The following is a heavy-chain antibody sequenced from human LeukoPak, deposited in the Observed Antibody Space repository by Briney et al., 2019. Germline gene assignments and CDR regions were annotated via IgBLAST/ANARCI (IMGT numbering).Heavy chain of an antibody. CDR3: ARDVKSGSHAFDI. V-gene: IGHV4-59*01. CDR1: GGSISSYY. CDR2: IYYSGST. Sequence: SETLSLTFTVSGGSISSYYWSWIRQPPGKGLEWIGYIYYSGSTNYNPSLKSRVTISVDTSKNQFSLKLSSVTAADTAVYYCARDVKSGSHAFDIWGQGTMVTVSS. J-gene: IGHJ3*02. D-gene: IGHD1-26*01.